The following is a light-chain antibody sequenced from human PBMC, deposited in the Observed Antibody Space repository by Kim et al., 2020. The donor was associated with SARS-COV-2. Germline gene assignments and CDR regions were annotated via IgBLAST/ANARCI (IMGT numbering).Light chain of an antibody. CDR1: QSISSY. V-gene: IGKV1-39*01. CDR2: AAS. Sequence: ASVGDRVTITCRASQSISSYLNWYQQKPGKAPKLLIYAASSLQSGGPSRFSGSGSGTDFTLTISSLQPEDFATYYCQQSYSTPMYTFGQGTKLEI. J-gene: IGKJ2*01. CDR3: QQSYSTPMYT.